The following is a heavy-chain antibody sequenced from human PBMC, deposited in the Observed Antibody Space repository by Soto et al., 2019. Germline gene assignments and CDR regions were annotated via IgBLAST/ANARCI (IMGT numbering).Heavy chain of an antibody. D-gene: IGHD1-7*01. Sequence: GGSLRLSCAASGFTFDDYAMSWVRQAPGKGLEWVSGINWRGSATGYADSVRGRFTISRDNSKNTLYLELSSLRAEDTAVYHCARAMSGARLELLFDYWGQRTVDTVSS. CDR1: GFTFDDYA. CDR3: ARAMSGARLELLFDY. V-gene: IGHV3-20*01. J-gene: IGHJ4*02. CDR2: INWRGSAT.